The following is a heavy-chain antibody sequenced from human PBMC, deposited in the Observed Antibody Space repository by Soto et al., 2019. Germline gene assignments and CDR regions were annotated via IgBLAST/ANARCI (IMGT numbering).Heavy chain of an antibody. CDR1: GYTFTSYG. J-gene: IGHJ4*02. CDR3: ARVILWFGELNYFDY. D-gene: IGHD3-10*01. Sequence: QVQLVQSGAEVKKPGASVKVSCKASGYTFTSYGISWVRQAPGQGLEWMGWISAYNGNTNYAQKLQGRVTMTADTSTSTAYIELRSLRSDDTAVYYCARVILWFGELNYFDYWGQGTLVTVSS. CDR2: ISAYNGNT. V-gene: IGHV1-18*01.